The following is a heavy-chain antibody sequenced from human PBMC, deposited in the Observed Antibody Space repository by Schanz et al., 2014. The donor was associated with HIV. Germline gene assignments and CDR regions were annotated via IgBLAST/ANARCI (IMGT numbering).Heavy chain of an antibody. CDR3: AKDGVGGTLDY. Sequence: EVQVVESGGRPVKPGESLRLSCAASGFTFSYYSMNWVRQPPGKGLEWVSAISGSGGGTFYAGSVKGRFTVSRDNSKNTLYMQMNSLRIEDTAVYFCAKDGVGGTLDYWGQGILVTVSS. CDR2: ISGSGGGT. V-gene: IGHV3-23*04. CDR1: GFTFSYYS. D-gene: IGHD1-26*01. J-gene: IGHJ4*02.